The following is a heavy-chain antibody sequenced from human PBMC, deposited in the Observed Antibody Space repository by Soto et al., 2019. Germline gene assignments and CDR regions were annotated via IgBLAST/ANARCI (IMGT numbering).Heavy chain of an antibody. J-gene: IGHJ6*02. V-gene: IGHV3-23*01. CDR1: GFTFSSYA. CDR2: VSAGGDMT. CDR3: ARGDRGGSGSPASYYYSGLDV. D-gene: IGHD3-10*01. Sequence: DVQLLESGGDLVQPGGSLRLSCAASGFTFSSYAMSWVRQAPGKGLEWVSSVSAGGDMTYYSDSVKGRFTISRDNSNNALFQQMNGVRAEDTGLYYRARGDRGGSGSPASYYYSGLDVWGQGTTVTVSS.